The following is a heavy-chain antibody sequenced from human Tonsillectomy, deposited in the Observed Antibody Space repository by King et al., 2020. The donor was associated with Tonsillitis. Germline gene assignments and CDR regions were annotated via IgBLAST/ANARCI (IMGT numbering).Heavy chain of an antibody. CDR1: GFTFDDYA. CDR3: AKSRMATKNWDAFDI. D-gene: IGHD5-24*01. V-gene: IGHV3-9*01. Sequence: QLVQSGGGLVQPGRSLRLSCAASGFTFDDYAMHWVRQAPGKGLEGVSGISWNSGSIGQADSVKGRFTISRDNAKNSLYLQMNSLRAEDTALYYCAKSRMATKNWDAFDIWGQGTMVTVSS. J-gene: IGHJ3*02. CDR2: ISWNSGSI.